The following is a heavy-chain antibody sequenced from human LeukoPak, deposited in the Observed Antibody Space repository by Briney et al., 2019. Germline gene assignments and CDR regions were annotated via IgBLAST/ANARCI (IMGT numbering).Heavy chain of an antibody. V-gene: IGHV3-53*01. D-gene: IGHD3-22*01. J-gene: IGHJ4*02. CDR3: ASKSGYD. CDR1: GFTFSSYA. CDR2: IYSGGST. Sequence: QSGGSLRLSCAASGFTFSSYAMSWVRQAPGKGLEWVSVIYSGGSTYYADSVKGRFTISRDNSKNTLYLQMNSLRAEDTAVYYCASKSGYDWGQGTLVTVSS.